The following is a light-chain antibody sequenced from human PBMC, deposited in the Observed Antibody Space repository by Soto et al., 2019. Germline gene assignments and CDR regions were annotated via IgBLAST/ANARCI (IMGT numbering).Light chain of an antibody. CDR3: CSYAGSVYV. Sequence: QSVLTQPASVSGSPGQSITISCTGTSSDVGSYNLVSWYQQHPGTAPKLMIYEVSKRPSGVSNRFSGSKSGNTASLTISGLQAEDEADYYCCSYAGSVYVFATGTKVTVL. CDR1: SSDVGSYNL. J-gene: IGLJ1*01. CDR2: EVS. V-gene: IGLV2-23*02.